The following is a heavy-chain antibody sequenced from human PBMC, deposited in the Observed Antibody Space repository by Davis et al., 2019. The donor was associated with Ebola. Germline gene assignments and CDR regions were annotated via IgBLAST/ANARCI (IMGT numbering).Heavy chain of an antibody. J-gene: IGHJ6*04. Sequence: SVKVSCKASGYTFTTYAMNWVRQAPGQGLEWMGWINTNTGNPTYAQGFTGRFVFSLDTSVSTAYLQISSLKAEDTAVYYCAKGPWLVSYYYYGMDVWGKGTTVTVPS. D-gene: IGHD6-19*01. CDR1: GYTFTTYA. V-gene: IGHV7-4-1*02. CDR2: INTNTGNP. CDR3: AKGPWLVSYYYYGMDV.